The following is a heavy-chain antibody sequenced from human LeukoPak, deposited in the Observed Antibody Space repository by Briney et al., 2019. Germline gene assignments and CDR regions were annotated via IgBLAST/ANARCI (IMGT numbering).Heavy chain of an antibody. J-gene: IGHJ4*02. CDR1: GFTVSNNY. V-gene: IGHV3-66*01. CDR2: IYSGGST. Sequence: GGSLRLSCAASGFTVSNNYMSWVRQAPGKRLEWVSVIYSGGSTYYADSVKGRFTISRDNSKNTLYLQMNSLRAEDAAVYYCARGEYCSGGSCYLNFDYWGQGTLVTVSS. CDR3: ARGEYCSGGSCYLNFDY. D-gene: IGHD2-15*01.